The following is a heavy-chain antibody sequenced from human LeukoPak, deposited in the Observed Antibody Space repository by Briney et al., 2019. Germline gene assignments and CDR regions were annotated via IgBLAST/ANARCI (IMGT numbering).Heavy chain of an antibody. J-gene: IGHJ4*02. D-gene: IGHD5-24*01. CDR1: GFTFSSYG. CDR3: AKDLRDGYNFDY. V-gene: IGHV3-30*18. Sequence: PGGSLRLSCAASGFTFSSYGMHWVRQAPGKGLEWVAVISYDGSNKYYADSVKGRFTISRDNSKSTLYLQMNSLRAEDTAVYYCAKDLRDGYNFDYWGQGTLVTVSS. CDR2: ISYDGSNK.